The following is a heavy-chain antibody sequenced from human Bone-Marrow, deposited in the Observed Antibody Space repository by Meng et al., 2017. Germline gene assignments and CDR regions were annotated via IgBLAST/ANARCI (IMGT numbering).Heavy chain of an antibody. CDR1: GYTFTGYY. CDR2: INPNSGGT. CDR3: AREDYDILTGSFDY. J-gene: IGHJ4*02. Sequence: ASVKVSCKASGYTFTGYYMHWVRQAPGQGLEWMGWINPNSGGTNYAQKFQGRVTMTRDTSISTAYMELSRLRSDDTAVYYCAREDYDILTGSFDYWGQGTLVTVSS. D-gene: IGHD3-9*01. V-gene: IGHV1-2*02.